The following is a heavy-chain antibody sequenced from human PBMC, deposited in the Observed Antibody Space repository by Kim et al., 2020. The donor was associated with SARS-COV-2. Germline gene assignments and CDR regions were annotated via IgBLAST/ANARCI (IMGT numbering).Heavy chain of an antibody. D-gene: IGHD3-22*01. CDR3: AREKVVVVTPNDAFDI. CDR1: GFTFSSYE. CDR2: IRSSGSII. J-gene: IGHJ3*02. Sequence: GGSLRLSCAASGFTFSSYEMNWVRQAPGKGLEWVSYIRSSGSIIHFADSVKGRFTVSRDNAKNSLYLQMNSLRAEDTAVYYCAREKVVVVTPNDAFDIWGQGRTVTVSS. V-gene: IGHV3-48*03.